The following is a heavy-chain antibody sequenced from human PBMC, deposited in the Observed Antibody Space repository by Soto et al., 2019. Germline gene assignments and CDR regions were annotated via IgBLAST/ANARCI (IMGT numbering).Heavy chain of an antibody. CDR1: GCTFRSPY. D-gene: IGHD3-3*01. CDR2: INPSGGST. Sequence: SCSASGCTFRSPYMHWLRKATGQGLEWMGIINPSGGSTSYAQKFQGRVTMTRDTSTSTVYMELSSLRSEDTAVYYCARELRRITIFGVVIIRDYYYGMDVWGQGTTVTVSS. CDR3: ARELRRITIFGVVIIRDYYYGMDV. J-gene: IGHJ6*02. V-gene: IGHV1-46*01.